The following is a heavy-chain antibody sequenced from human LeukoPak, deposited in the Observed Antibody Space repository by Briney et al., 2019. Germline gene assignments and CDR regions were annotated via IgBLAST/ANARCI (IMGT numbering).Heavy chain of an antibody. CDR1: GFTFSNYE. Sequence: GGSLRLSCAGSGFTFSNYEMHWVRQVAGGGLEWVSAIGIGGDTFYTGSVKGRFTISRENAKNSFFLQMNSLSAGDTALYYCVRERSGTSSDGLDIWGQGTMVTVSS. D-gene: IGHD1-26*01. V-gene: IGHV3-13*01. CDR2: IGIGGDT. J-gene: IGHJ3*02. CDR3: VRERSGTSSDGLDI.